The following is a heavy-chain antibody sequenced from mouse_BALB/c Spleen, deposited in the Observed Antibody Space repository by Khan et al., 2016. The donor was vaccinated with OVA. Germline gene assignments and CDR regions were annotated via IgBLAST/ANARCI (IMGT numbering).Heavy chain of an antibody. J-gene: IGHJ3*01. CDR3: ADHLIGSFVY. CDR1: GFTFSSYS. V-gene: IGHV5-6*01. CDR2: ISSGGDHT. Sequence: EVELVESGGDLVKPGGSLKLSCVASGFTFSSYSMSWVRQTPDKRLEWVASISSGGDHTYYLDSVKGRFTISRDNAKNTLYLQMSDLKSEDTPMYYCADHLIGSFVYWGQGTLVTVSA.